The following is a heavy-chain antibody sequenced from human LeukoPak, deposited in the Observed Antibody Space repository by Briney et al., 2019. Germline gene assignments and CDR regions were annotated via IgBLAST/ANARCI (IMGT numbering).Heavy chain of an antibody. D-gene: IGHD5-18*01. CDR3: AREEGYIYGLFDC. V-gene: IGHV3-23*01. CDR1: GFTFTDYG. CDR2: VSGGGGST. J-gene: IGHJ4*02. Sequence: GGSLRLSCAASGFTFTDYGMSWVRQAPGKGPEWVSSVSGGGGSTYYADSVKGRFTIPRDNSKNTLDLQMNSLRADDTAVYYCAREEGYIYGLFDCWGQGTLVTVSS.